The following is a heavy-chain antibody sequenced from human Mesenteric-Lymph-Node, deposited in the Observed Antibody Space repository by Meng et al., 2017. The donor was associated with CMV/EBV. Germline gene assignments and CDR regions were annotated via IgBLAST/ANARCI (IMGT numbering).Heavy chain of an antibody. V-gene: IGHV3-30-3*01. J-gene: IGHJ6*02. CDR2: ISYDGSNK. CDR3: AREKYYDFWSGSGGMDV. CDR1: GFTFSSYA. D-gene: IGHD3-3*01. Sequence: GESLKISCAASGFTFSSYAMHWVRQAPGKGLEWVAVISYDGSNKYYADSVKGRFTISRDNSKNTVSLHVNSLRPEDTAVYYCAREKYYDFWSGSGGMDVWGQGTTVTVSS.